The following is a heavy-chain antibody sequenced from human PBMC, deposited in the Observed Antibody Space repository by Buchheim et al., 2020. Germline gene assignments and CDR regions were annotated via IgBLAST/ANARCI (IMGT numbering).Heavy chain of an antibody. CDR3: AKDSGRITMIVVVPSWFDP. CDR1: GFTFSSYA. CDR2: ISGSGGST. V-gene: IGHV3-23*01. Sequence: EVQLLESGGGLVQPGGSLRLSCAASGFTFSSYAMSWVRQAPGKGLEWVSAISGSGGSTYYADSVKGRFTISRDNSKTTLYLQMNSLRAEDTAVYYCAKDSGRITMIVVVPSWFDPWGQGTL. D-gene: IGHD3-22*01. J-gene: IGHJ5*02.